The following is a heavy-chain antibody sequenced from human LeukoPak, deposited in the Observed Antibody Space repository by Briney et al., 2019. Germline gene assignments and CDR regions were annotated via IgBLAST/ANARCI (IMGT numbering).Heavy chain of an antibody. V-gene: IGHV4-4*09. D-gene: IGHD3-3*01. J-gene: IGHJ5*02. CDR3: ARKTASVYSDFWGVNSPFDP. CDR1: GGSISSYY. Sequence: SETLSLTCTVSGGSISSYYWSWIRQPPGKALEWIGYIYTSGSTNYNPSLKSRVTISVDTSKNQFSLELRSVTAADTAVYYCARKTASVYSDFWGVNSPFDPGAQGTRSPSPQ. CDR2: IYTSGST.